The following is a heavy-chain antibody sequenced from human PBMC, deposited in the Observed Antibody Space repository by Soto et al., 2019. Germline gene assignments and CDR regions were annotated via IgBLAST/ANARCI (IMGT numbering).Heavy chain of an antibody. J-gene: IGHJ4*02. V-gene: IGHV5-51*01. CDR1: GYRFTTYW. CDR3: ARRAYSSSWNYFDY. D-gene: IGHD6-13*01. Sequence: GESLKISCKGSGYRFTTYWIGWVRQMPGKGLEWMGIIYPGDSDTRYSPSFQAQVTISADKSISTAYLQWSSLKASDTAMYYCARRAYSSSWNYFDYWGQGTLVTVSS. CDR2: IYPGDSDT.